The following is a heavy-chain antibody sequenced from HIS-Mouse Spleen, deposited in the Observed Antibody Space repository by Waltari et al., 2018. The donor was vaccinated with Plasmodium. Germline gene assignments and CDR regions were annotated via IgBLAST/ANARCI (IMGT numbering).Heavy chain of an antibody. CDR3: ARRGGSYYYFDY. CDR2: IYYSGST. Sequence: QLQLQESGPGLVQPSETLSLTCTVSGCSISSSSYYWGWIRQPPGKGLEWIGSIYYSGSTYYNPSLKRRVTISVDTSKNQFSLKLSSVTAADTAVYYCARRGGSYYYFDYWGQGTLVTVSS. V-gene: IGHV4-39*01. J-gene: IGHJ4*02. D-gene: IGHD1-26*01. CDR1: GCSISSSSYY.